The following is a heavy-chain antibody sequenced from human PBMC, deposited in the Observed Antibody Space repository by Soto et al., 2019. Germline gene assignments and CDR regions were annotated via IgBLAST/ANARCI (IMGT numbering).Heavy chain of an antibody. CDR2: ISYDGGNK. Sequence: QVQLVESGGGVVQPGRSLRLSCAASGFTSSSYAMHWVRQAPGKGLEWVAVISYDGGNKYYADSVKGRFTISRDNSKNTLYLQINSLRAEDTAVYYCARPDYGSGSYPDYWGQGTLVTVSS. CDR3: ARPDYGSGSYPDY. J-gene: IGHJ4*02. CDR1: GFTSSSYA. D-gene: IGHD3-10*01. V-gene: IGHV3-30-3*01.